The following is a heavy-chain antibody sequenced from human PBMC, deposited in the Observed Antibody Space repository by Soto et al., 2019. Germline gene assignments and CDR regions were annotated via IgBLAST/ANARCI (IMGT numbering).Heavy chain of an antibody. CDR2: IKSKTDGGTT. Sequence: PGGSLRLSCASSGFTFSNAWMNWVRQAPGKGLEWVGRIKSKTDGGTTDYAAPVKGRFTISRDDSKNTLYLQMNSLKTEDTAVYYCTTVRCSGGSCLPTHYYYYGMDVWGQGTTVTVSS. V-gene: IGHV3-15*07. CDR1: GFTFSNAW. J-gene: IGHJ6*02. CDR3: TTVRCSGGSCLPTHYYYYGMDV. D-gene: IGHD2-15*01.